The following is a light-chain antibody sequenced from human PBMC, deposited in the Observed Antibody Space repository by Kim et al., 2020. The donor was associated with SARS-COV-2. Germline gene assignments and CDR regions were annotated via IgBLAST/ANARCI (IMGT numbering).Light chain of an antibody. CDR1: QRISSW. CDR3: QQYNSYPWT. J-gene: IGKJ1*01. CDR2: KAS. Sequence: DIQMTQSPSTLSASVGDRVTITCRASQRISSWMDWYQQKPGKAPRPLIYKASALESGVPTRFSGSGSGTEFTLTISSLQPDDFATYYCQQYNSYPWTFGQGTKVDIK. V-gene: IGKV1-5*03.